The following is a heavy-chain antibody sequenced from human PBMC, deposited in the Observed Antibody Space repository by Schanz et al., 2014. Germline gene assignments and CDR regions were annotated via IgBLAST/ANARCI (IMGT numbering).Heavy chain of an antibody. CDR3: VRVPSRDVSFDL. Sequence: QILLVQPGPEVKKPGASVTVSCKASGYTFTDYGVIWVRQAPGQGLEWLGWIRPDNGHTTYSQKVRDRVIFTTDTSANTAYMELRSLRSDDTAHYYCVRVPSRDVSFDLWGRGTLVTVSS. CDR2: IRPDNGHT. CDR1: GYTFTDYG. V-gene: IGHV1-18*01. D-gene: IGHD3-16*01. J-gene: IGHJ2*01.